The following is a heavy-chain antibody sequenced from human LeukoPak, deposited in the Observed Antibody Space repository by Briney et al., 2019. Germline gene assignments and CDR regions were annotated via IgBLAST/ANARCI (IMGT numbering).Heavy chain of an antibody. V-gene: IGHV4-61*01. Sequence: SETLSLTCTVSGGSVSSGSYDWSWIRQPPGKGLEWIGYIYYSGSTNYNPSLKSRVTISVDTSKNQFSLKLSSVTAADTAVYYCARDIGSSWGVMEFDYWGQGTLVTVSS. CDR3: ARDIGSSWGVMEFDY. CDR2: IYYSGST. J-gene: IGHJ4*02. D-gene: IGHD6-13*01. CDR1: GGSVSSGSYD.